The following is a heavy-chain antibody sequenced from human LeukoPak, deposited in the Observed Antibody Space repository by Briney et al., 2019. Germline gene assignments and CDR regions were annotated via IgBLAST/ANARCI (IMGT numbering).Heavy chain of an antibody. D-gene: IGHD3-10*01. CDR3: ARVAQGYGSGSYGDY. Sequence: SETLSLTCSVSGYSISSGNYWGWIRLPPGKGLQWIGSIYHSGSAYYNPSLKSRVTISVDTSKNQFSLKLSSVTAADTAVYYCARVAQGYGSGSYGDYWGQGTLVTVSS. J-gene: IGHJ4*02. CDR2: IYHSGSA. CDR1: GYSISSGNY. V-gene: IGHV4-38-2*02.